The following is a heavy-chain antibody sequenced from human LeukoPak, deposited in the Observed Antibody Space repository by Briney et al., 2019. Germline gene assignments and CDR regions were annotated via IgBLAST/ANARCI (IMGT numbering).Heavy chain of an antibody. D-gene: IGHD1-26*01. CDR1: GYTFTGYY. CDR3: ARDSRRELLHAFDI. V-gene: IGHV1-2*02. Sequence: GASVKVSCKASGYTFTGYYMHCVRQAPGQGLEWMGWINPNSGGTNYAQKFQGRVTMTRDTSISTAYMELSRLRSDDTAVYYCARDSRRELLHAFDIWGQGTMVTVSS. J-gene: IGHJ3*02. CDR2: INPNSGGT.